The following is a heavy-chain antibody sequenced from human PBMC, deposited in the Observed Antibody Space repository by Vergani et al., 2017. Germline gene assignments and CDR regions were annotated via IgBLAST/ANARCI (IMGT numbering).Heavy chain of an antibody. V-gene: IGHV1-69*01. CDR3: ARVWSHGIQYFQY. CDR2: INPYFNRP. Sequence: QVQLVQPGAEVKKPGSSVKVSCKVVGGTFTRHSIIWVRQAPGQGLEWMGEINPYFNRPTYAQRFQGRVTITADESTSTAYMELRSLRSQDTGVYYCARVWSHGIQYFQYWGQGTLVTVSS. D-gene: IGHD3-3*01. J-gene: IGHJ1*01. CDR1: GGTFTRHS.